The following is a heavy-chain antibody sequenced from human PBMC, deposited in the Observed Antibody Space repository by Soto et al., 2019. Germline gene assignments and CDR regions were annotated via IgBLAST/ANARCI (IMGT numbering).Heavy chain of an antibody. D-gene: IGHD2-15*01. J-gene: IGHJ5*02. CDR1: GGSISSSY. V-gene: IGHV4-59*01. CDR2: IYDDGSA. Sequence: SETLSLTCTVSGGSISSSYWSWIQPPGKGLEWLAYIYDDGSANYNPSLKSRATISLDMSKNQFSLKLTSVTAADTAVYYCARDKYCSGGSCRKNWFDPWGQGTLVTVSS. CDR3: ARDKYCSGGSCRKNWFDP.